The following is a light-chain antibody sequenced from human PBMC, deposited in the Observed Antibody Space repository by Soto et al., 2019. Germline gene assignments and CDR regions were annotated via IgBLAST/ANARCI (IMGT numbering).Light chain of an antibody. CDR1: QGVNGNY. CDR3: QQYASFPRT. CDR2: VAS. J-gene: IGKJ1*01. V-gene: IGKV3-20*01. Sequence: EIVLTQSPATLSLSPGARATLSCRASQGVNGNYLAWYQQRPGQAPRLLMYVASNRAPGVPDTFSGSGSGTDFTLTISRLEPEDFAVYYCQQYASFPRTFGQGTRVQIK.